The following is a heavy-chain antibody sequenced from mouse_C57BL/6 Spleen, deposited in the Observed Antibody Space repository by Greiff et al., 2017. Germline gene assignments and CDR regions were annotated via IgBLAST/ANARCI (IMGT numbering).Heavy chain of an antibody. D-gene: IGHD2-1*01. CDR1: GYTFTSYW. V-gene: IGHV1-64*01. CDR2: IHPNSGST. CDR3: ARAGVDGNYEGFAY. J-gene: IGHJ3*01. Sequence: QVQLQQPGAELVKPGASVKLSCKASGYTFTSYWMHWVKQRPGQGLEWIGMIHPNSGSTNYNEKFKSKATLTVDKSSSTAYMQLSSLTSEDSAVYYCARAGVDGNYEGFAYWGQGTLVTVSA.